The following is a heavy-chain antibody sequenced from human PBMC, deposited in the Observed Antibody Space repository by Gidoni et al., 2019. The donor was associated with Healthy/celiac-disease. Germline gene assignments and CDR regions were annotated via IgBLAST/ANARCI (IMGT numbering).Heavy chain of an antibody. CDR2: IYSGGST. D-gene: IGHD2-15*01. CDR3: ARGYCSGGSCPPEDY. J-gene: IGHJ4*02. V-gene: IGHV3-53*01. Sequence: EVQLVESGGGLIQPGGSLRLSCAASGVSVRSNYMSWVRQAPGKGLEWVSVIYSGGSTYYADSVKGRFTISRDNSKNTLYLQMNSLRAEDTAVYYCARGYCSGGSCPPEDYWGQGTLVTVSS. CDR1: GVSVRSNY.